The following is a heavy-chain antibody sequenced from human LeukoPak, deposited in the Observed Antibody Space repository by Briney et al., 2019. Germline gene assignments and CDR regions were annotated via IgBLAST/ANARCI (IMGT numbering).Heavy chain of an antibody. Sequence: ASVKVSCKASGFTFTSSAVQWVRQARGQRLEWIGWIVVGSGNTNYAQKFQERVTITRDMSTSTAYMELSSLRSEDTAVYYCARVYDFGVAVNWFDPWGQGTLVTVSS. CDR3: ARVYDFGVAVNWFDP. CDR1: GFTFTSSA. J-gene: IGHJ5*02. V-gene: IGHV1-58*01. CDR2: IVVGSGNT. D-gene: IGHD3-3*01.